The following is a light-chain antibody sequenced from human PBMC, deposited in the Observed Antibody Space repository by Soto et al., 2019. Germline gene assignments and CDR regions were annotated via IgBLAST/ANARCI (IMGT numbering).Light chain of an antibody. V-gene: IGKV3-15*01. J-gene: IGKJ5*01. CDR1: QSVSSN. CDR2: GAS. CDR3: QQYYSYPRT. Sequence: EIVMTQSPASLSVPPGERATLSCRASQSVSSNFAWYLQKPGQAPRLLIYGASTRATAVPARFTASGSGTDFTLTISCLQSEDFATYYCQQYYSYPRTFGQGTRLEIK.